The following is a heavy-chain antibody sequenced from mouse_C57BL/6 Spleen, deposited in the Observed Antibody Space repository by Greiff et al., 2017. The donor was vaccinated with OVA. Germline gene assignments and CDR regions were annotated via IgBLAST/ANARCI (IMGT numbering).Heavy chain of an antibody. CDR1: GFNIKDDY. V-gene: IGHV14-4*01. J-gene: IGHJ4*01. CDR3: SIRNYYGSSPYYYAMDY. D-gene: IGHD1-1*01. CDR2: IDPENGDT. Sequence: EVKLQESGAELVRPGASVKLSCTASGFNIKDDYMHWVKQRPEQGLEWIGWIDPENGDTEYASKFQGKATITADKSSNTAYLQLSSLTSEDTAVYYCSIRNYYGSSPYYYAMDYWGQGTSVTVSS.